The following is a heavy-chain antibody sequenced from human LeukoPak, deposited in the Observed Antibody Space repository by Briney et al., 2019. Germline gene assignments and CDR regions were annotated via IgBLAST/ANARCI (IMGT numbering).Heavy chain of an antibody. CDR3: ARKSSSLGYYFDY. J-gene: IGHJ4*02. V-gene: IGHV3-21*01. CDR1: GFTFSSYA. CDR2: ISSTSSYI. D-gene: IGHD6-6*01. Sequence: GGSLRLSCAASGFTFSSYAMSWVRQAPGKGLEWVSSISSTSSYIYYADSVKGRFTISRDNAKNSLYLQMNSLRVADTAVYYCARKSSSLGYYFDYWGQGTLVTVSS.